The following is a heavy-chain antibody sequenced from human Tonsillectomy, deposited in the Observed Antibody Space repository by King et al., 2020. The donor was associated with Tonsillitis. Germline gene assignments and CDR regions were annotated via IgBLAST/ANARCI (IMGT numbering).Heavy chain of an antibody. V-gene: IGHV4-59*01. Sequence: VQLQESGPGLVKPSETLSLTCTVSGGSISSYYWSWIRQPPGKGLEWIGYIYYSGSPNYNPSLKSRVTISVDTSKNQFSLKLSSVTAADTAVYYCAREGRGSSGNNWFDPWGQGTLVTVSS. J-gene: IGHJ5*02. CDR2: IYYSGSP. D-gene: IGHD6-13*01. CDR3: AREGRGSSGNNWFDP. CDR1: GGSISSYY.